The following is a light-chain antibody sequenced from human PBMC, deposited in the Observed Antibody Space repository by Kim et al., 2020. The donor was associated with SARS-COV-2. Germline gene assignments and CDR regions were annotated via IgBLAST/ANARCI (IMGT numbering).Light chain of an antibody. CDR1: QSISSW. V-gene: IGKV1-5*03. J-gene: IGKJ4*01. CDR3: QQYNSYSLT. Sequence: DIQMTQSPSTLSASVGDRVTITCRASQSISSWLAWYQQKPGKAPKLLIHKASSLESGVPSRFSGSGSGTEFTLTISSLQPDDFATYYCQQYNSYSLTFGGGTKVDIK. CDR2: KAS.